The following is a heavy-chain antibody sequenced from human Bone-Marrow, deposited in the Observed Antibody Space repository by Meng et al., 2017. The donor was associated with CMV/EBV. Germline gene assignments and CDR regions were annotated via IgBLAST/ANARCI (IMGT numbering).Heavy chain of an antibody. CDR2: IIPIFGTA. D-gene: IGHD2-2*01. V-gene: IGHV1-69*05. J-gene: IGHJ4*02. CDR1: GGTFSSYA. CDR3: ARGGVVPAATPQP. Sequence: SVKVSCKASGGTFSSYAISWVRQAPGQGLEWMGGIIPIFGTANYAQKFQGRVTITTDESTSTAYMELSSLRSDDTAVYYCARGGVVPAATPQPWGQGTLVTVFS.